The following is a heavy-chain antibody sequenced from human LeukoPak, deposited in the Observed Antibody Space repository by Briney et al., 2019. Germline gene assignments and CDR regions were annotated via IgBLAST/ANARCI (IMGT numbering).Heavy chain of an antibody. Sequence: HPGGSLRLSCAASGFTFSYYWMHWVRQAPGKGLVWVSRINSDGSSTNYADSVKGRFTISRDNAKNSLYLQMNSLRAEDTAVYYCARDPYYYGSGSYYIPSYYYYGMDVWGQGTTVTVSS. D-gene: IGHD3-10*01. CDR1: GFTFSYYW. CDR3: ARDPYYYGSGSYYIPSYYYYGMDV. CDR2: INSDGSST. J-gene: IGHJ6*02. V-gene: IGHV3-74*01.